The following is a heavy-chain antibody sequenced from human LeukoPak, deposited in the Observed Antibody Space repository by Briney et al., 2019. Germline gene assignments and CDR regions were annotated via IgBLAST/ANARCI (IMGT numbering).Heavy chain of an antibody. D-gene: IGHD2-2*02. V-gene: IGHV1-69*13. Sequence: SVKVSCKASGYTFTSYYMHWVRQAPGQGLEWMGGIIPIFGTANYAQKFQGRVTITADESTSTAYMELSSLRSEDTAVYYCARGYCSSTSCYMGGYFDYWGQGTLVTVSS. CDR1: GYTFTSYY. CDR3: ARGYCSSTSCYMGGYFDY. CDR2: IIPIFGTA. J-gene: IGHJ4*02.